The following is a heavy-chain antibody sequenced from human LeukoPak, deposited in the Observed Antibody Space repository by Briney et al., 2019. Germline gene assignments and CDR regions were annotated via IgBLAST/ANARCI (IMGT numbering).Heavy chain of an antibody. CDR2: IYHSGST. CDR3: AREIPYSSSLYYFDY. J-gene: IGHJ4*02. CDR1: GGSISSGGYS. D-gene: IGHD6-13*01. V-gene: IGHV4-30-2*01. Sequence: SQTLSLTCAVSGGSISSGGYSWSWIRQPPGKGLEWIGYIYHSGSTYYNPSLKSRVTISVDRSKNQFSLKLSSVTAADTAVYYCAREIPYSSSLYYFDYWGQGTLVTVSS.